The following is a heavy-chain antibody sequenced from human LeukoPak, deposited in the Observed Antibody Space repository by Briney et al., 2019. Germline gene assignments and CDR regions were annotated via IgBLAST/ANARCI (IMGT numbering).Heavy chain of an antibody. CDR3: TTYYIYSSACRH. V-gene: IGHV3-7*05. CDR2: IKEDGGEK. J-gene: IGHJ4*02. Sequence: GGSLRLSCAASGFTFSNFWMTWVRQAPGRGLEWVANIKEDGGEKYYVDSVKGRFTISRDNAKNSLYLQMNSLRVEDTAVYYCTTYYIYSSACRHWGQGTLVTVSS. D-gene: IGHD3-22*01. CDR1: GFTFSNFW.